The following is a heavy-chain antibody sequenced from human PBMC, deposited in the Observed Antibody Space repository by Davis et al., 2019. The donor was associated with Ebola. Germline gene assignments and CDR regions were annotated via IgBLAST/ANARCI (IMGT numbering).Heavy chain of an antibody. V-gene: IGHV3-48*01. D-gene: IGHD1-26*01. CDR2: ISSTSSTI. Sequence: GGSLRLSCAASGFSFSIYSMNWVRQAPGKGLEWLSYISSTSSTIYYADSVRGRFTISRDNAKNSLYLQMNSLRAEDTAVYYCAKLESYGYWGQGTLVTVSS. CDR3: AKLESYGY. J-gene: IGHJ4*02. CDR1: GFSFSIYS.